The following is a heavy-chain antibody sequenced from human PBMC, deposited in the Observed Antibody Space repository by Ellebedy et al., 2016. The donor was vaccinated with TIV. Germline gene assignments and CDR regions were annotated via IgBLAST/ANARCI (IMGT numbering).Heavy chain of an antibody. J-gene: IGHJ4*02. D-gene: IGHD2-15*01. CDR1: GYSFSSLW. V-gene: IGHV5-51*01. CDR2: IYPGKSDT. Sequence: GESLKISCEASGYSFSSLWIGWVRQMSGKGLEWMGIIYPGKSDTRYSPSFQGQVTISADKSISTAYLQWSSLKASDTAMYYCARQRCSGDYCYSVDYWGQGTLVTVSS. CDR3: ARQRCSGDYCYSVDY.